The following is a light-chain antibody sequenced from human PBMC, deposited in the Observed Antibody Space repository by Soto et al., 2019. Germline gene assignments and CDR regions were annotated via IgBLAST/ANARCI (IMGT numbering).Light chain of an antibody. CDR1: QTVASKF. V-gene: IGKV3-20*01. CDR3: QQYNNWPPWT. Sequence: IVLTQSPGTLSLSPGERATLSCRASQTVASKFLAWYQKKPGQAPRLLIYGAYSRATDIPDRFSGSGSGTDFTLTISRLEPEDFAVYYCQQYNNWPPWTFGQGTKVDIK. J-gene: IGKJ1*01. CDR2: GAY.